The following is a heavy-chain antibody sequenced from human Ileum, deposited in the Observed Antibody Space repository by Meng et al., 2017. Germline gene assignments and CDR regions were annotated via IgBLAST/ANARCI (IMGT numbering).Heavy chain of an antibody. V-gene: IGHV4-4*02. D-gene: IGHD1-26*01. CDR2: IHHSGST. CDR3: AREWSGSYRHFDY. Sequence: QLQRQASGPGRLKPSGTLSLTFAVSGGAISTSDWWSWVRQPPGKGLEWIGEIHHSGSTNYNPSLKSRVTISVDKSKNQFSLKLNSVTAADTAVYYCAREWSGSYRHFDYWGQGTLVTVSS. J-gene: IGHJ4*02. CDR1: GGAISTSDW.